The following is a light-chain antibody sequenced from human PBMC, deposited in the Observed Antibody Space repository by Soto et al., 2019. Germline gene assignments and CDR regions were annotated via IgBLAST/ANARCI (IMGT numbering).Light chain of an antibody. Sequence: QSALTQPASVSGSPGQSITISCTGTSSDIGSYNLVSWYQQHPGKAPKLMIYEGSKRPAGVSDRLSGSRSGNTASLTISGLQAEDEAAYYCCSYASGGTYVFGTGTKLTVL. CDR3: CSYASGGTYV. V-gene: IGLV2-23*01. CDR1: SSDIGSYNL. J-gene: IGLJ1*01. CDR2: EGS.